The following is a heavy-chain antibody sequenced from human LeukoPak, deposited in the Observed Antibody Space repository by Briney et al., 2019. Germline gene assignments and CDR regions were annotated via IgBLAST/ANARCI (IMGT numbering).Heavy chain of an antibody. CDR3: ARDPALRYFDWSNDY. J-gene: IGHJ4*02. Sequence: PGGSLRLSCAASGFTFSSYAMHWVRQAPGKGLEWVAVISYDGSNKYYADSVKGRFTISRDNSKNTLYLQMNSLRAEDTAVYYCARDPALRYFDWSNDYWGQGTLVTVSS. V-gene: IGHV3-30-3*01. CDR2: ISYDGSNK. CDR1: GFTFSSYA. D-gene: IGHD3-9*01.